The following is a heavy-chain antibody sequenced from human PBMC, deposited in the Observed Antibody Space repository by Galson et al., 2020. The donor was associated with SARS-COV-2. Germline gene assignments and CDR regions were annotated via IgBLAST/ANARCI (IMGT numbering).Heavy chain of an antibody. J-gene: IGHJ4*02. CDR2: ISGSGGST. V-gene: IGHV3-23*01. D-gene: IGHD3-22*01. CDR1: GFTFSSYA. Sequence: TGGSLRLSCAASGFTFSSYAMSWVRQAPGKGLEWVSAISGSGGSTYYADSVKGRFTIARDNSKNTLYLQMNSLRAEDTAVYYCTKGHIAYYYDSSGLYWGQGTLVTVSS. CDR3: TKGHIAYYYDSSGLY.